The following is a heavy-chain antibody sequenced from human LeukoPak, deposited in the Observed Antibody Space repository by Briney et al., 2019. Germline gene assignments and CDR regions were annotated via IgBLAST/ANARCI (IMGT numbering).Heavy chain of an antibody. CDR2: IYYSGST. D-gene: IGHD3-3*01. J-gene: IGHJ4*02. CDR3: AISYYDFWSGYRPFGY. CDR1: GGSISSGSYY. V-gene: IGHV4-39*01. Sequence: SQTLSLTCTVSGGSISSGSYYWGWIRQPPGKGLEWIGSIYYSGSTYYNPSLKSRVTISVDTSKNQFSLKLSSVTAADTAVYYCAISYYDFWSGYRPFGYWGQGTLVTVSS.